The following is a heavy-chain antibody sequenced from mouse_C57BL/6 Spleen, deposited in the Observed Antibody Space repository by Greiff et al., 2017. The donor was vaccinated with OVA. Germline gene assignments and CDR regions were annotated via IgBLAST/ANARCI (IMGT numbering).Heavy chain of an antibody. CDR3: ARHGLVSTSRYYALDD. CDR1: GFSLTSYG. J-gene: IGHJ4*01. Sequence: QVQLQQSGPGLVQPSQSLSITCTVSGFSLTSYGVHWVRQSPGKGLEWLGVIWRGGGTAYNAAFISRLSIRKDNSKSQVFFNMNSMQADDTAIYFFARHGLVSTSRYYALDDWGQGTSVTVSS. CDR2: IWRGGGT. D-gene: IGHD2-2*01. V-gene: IGHV2-2*01.